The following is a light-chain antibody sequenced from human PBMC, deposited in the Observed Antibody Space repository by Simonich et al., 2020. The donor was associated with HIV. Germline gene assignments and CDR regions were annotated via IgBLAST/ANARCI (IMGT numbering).Light chain of an antibody. CDR2: YDD. CDR3: ASWDDRSWV. CDR1: SSNTGNKA. J-gene: IGLJ3*02. Sequence: QSVLTQPPSVSGAPRQWVSISWSGSSSNTGNKAVDWHQPLPGKAPKLLIFYDDLLPAGISDRFSGSKSGTSASLAISGLQSDDEADYYCASWDDRSWVFGGGTKLTVL. V-gene: IGLV1-36*01.